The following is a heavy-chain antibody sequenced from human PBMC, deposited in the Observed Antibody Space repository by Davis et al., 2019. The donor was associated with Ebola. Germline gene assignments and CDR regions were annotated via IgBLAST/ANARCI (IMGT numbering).Heavy chain of an antibody. Sequence: GGSLRLSCAASGFTFSSYSMNWVRQAPGKGLEWVSYISSSSSTIYYADSVKGRFTISRDNAKNSLYLQMNSLRAEDTAVYYCARDYMIDIVLVPAALDIWGQGTMVTVSS. V-gene: IGHV3-48*01. CDR1: GFTFSSYS. CDR2: ISSSSSTI. D-gene: IGHD2-2*01. J-gene: IGHJ3*02. CDR3: ARDYMIDIVLVPAALDI.